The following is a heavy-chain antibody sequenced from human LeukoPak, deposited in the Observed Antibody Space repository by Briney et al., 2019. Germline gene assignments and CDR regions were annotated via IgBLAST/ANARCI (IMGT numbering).Heavy chain of an antibody. J-gene: IGHJ5*02. CDR2: IYYSGST. Sequence: SETLSLTCTVSGGSISSYYWSWIRQPPGKGLEWIGYIYYSGSTNYDPSLKSRVTISVDTSKNQFSLKLSSVTAADTAVYYCARGSRDYGAKSWFDPWGQGTLVTVSS. CDR1: GGSISSYY. D-gene: IGHD4-17*01. CDR3: ARGSRDYGAKSWFDP. V-gene: IGHV4-59*08.